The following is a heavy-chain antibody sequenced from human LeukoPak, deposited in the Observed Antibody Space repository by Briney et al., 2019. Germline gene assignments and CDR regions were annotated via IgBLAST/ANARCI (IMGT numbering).Heavy chain of an antibody. Sequence: SVTVSCKASGGTFSSYAISWVRQAPGQGLEWMGRIIPILGIANYAQKFQGRVTITADKSTSTAYMELSSLRSEDTAVYYCASDPHYYDSSGYRPWGQGTLVTVSS. V-gene: IGHV1-69*04. D-gene: IGHD3-22*01. CDR3: ASDPHYYDSSGYRP. J-gene: IGHJ5*02. CDR1: GGTFSSYA. CDR2: IIPILGIA.